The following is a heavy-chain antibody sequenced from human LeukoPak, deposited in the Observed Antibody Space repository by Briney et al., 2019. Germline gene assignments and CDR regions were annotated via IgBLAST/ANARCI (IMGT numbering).Heavy chain of an antibody. CDR1: GFTFSSYW. CDR3: ARVRLAPAYYYDSSGYPYFDY. D-gene: IGHD3-22*01. V-gene: IGHV3-7*01. J-gene: IGHJ4*02. Sequence: GGSLRLSCAASGFTFSSYWMSWVRQAPGRGLEWVANIKQDGSEKYYVDSVKGRFTISRDNAKNSLYLQMNSLRAEDTAVYYCARVRLAPAYYYDSSGYPYFDYWGQGTLVTVSS. CDR2: IKQDGSEK.